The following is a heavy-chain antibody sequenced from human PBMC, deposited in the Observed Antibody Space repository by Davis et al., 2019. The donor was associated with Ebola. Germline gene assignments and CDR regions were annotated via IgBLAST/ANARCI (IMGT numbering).Heavy chain of an antibody. CDR2: ITGTGGTT. V-gene: IGHV3-23*01. J-gene: IGHJ5*02. Sequence: GESLKISCAASGFTFRLYAMSWVRQAPGQGLEWVSTITGTGGTTYYADSVKGRFTISRDNSNNTLYLQMDNLRAEDTAVYYCVRIVVVVAANWFDPWGQGTLVTVSS. CDR3: VRIVVVVAANWFDP. CDR1: GFTFRLYA. D-gene: IGHD2-15*01.